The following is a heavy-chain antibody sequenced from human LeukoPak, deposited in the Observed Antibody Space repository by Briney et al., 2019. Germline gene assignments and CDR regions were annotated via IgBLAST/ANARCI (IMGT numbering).Heavy chain of an antibody. D-gene: IGHD3-3*01. Sequence: GGSLRLSCAASGFSFSNYAMSWVRQAPGKGLECVSTISSGAGNTYYADSVKGRFTISRDNSKNTLYLQMNSLRAEDTAVYYCAQSREIAVFGVVKPDYWGQGTLVTVSS. CDR2: ISSGAGNT. CDR1: GFSFSNYA. V-gene: IGHV3-23*01. J-gene: IGHJ4*02. CDR3: AQSREIAVFGVVKPDY.